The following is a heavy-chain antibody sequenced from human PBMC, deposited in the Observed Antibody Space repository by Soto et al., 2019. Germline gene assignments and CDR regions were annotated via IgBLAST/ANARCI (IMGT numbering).Heavy chain of an antibody. Sequence: EVQLVESGGGLVQLGGSLRLSCAASGITLSDHYMDWVRQAPGTGLEWVGRIRTKVRRYTTEYVASVKGRFTISRDDSENSLYLQMHSLKTEDTAVYFCSMDLAGASGGRYIDSWGQGTLVTVSS. CDR1: GITLSDHY. D-gene: IGHD5-12*01. CDR2: IRTKVRRYTT. J-gene: IGHJ4*02. CDR3: SMDLAGASGGRYIDS. V-gene: IGHV3-72*01.